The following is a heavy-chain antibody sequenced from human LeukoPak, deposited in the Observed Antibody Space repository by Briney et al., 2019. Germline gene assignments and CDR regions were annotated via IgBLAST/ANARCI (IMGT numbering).Heavy chain of an antibody. V-gene: IGHV3-30*02. CDR1: GFTFSSYG. D-gene: IGHD5-18*01. CDR3: AKDKYSPFDY. Sequence: GGSLRLSCAASGFTFSSYGMHWIRQAPGKGLEWVAFIRYDGSIKYYADSVKGRFTISRDNSKDTLYLQMNSLRAEDTAVYYCAKDKYSPFDYWGQGTLVTVST. CDR2: IRYDGSIK. J-gene: IGHJ4*02.